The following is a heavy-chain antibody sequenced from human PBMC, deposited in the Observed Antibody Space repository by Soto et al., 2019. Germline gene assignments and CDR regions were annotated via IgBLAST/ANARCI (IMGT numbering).Heavy chain of an antibody. CDR1: GFTFSSYA. Sequence: EVQLLESGGGLVQPGGSLRLSCAASGFTFSSYAMSWVRQAPGKGLEWVSAISGSGGSTYYADSVKGRFTISRDNSKNPQYQQMNSMRAEDTAVYCCANHPVYSGSCAPLDYWGQGTLVTVSS. CDR3: ANHPVYSGSCAPLDY. V-gene: IGHV3-23*01. D-gene: IGHD1-26*01. CDR2: ISGSGGST. J-gene: IGHJ4*02.